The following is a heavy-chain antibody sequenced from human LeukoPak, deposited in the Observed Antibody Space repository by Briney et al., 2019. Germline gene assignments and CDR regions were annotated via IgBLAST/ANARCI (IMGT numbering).Heavy chain of an antibody. CDR1: GGSISSGGYS. CDR3: ARLTSIAAAAY. V-gene: IGHV4-30-2*01. D-gene: IGHD6-13*01. J-gene: IGHJ4*02. Sequence: PSETLSLTCAVSGGSISSGGYSWSWIRQPPGKGLEWIGYIYHSGSTYYNPSLKSRVTISVDRSKNQFSLKLSSVTAADTAVYYCARLTSIAAAAYWGQGTLVTVSS. CDR2: IYHSGST.